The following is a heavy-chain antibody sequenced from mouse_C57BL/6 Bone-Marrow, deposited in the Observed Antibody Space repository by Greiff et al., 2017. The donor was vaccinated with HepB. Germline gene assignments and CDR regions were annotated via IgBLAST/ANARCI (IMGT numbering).Heavy chain of an antibody. CDR1: GYTFTSYW. J-gene: IGHJ2*01. CDR2: IAPENGDT. V-gene: IGHV14-4*01. CDR3: TTIRY. Sequence: VQLQQPGTELVKPGASVKLSCKASGYTFTSYWMHWVKQRPGQGLEWIGWIAPENGDTEYASKFQGKATITADTSSNTAYLQLSSLTSEDTAVYYCTTIRYWGQGTTLTVSS.